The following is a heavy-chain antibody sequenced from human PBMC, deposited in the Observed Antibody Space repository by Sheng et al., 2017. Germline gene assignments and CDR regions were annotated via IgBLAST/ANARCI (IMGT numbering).Heavy chain of an antibody. CDR2: INAYNGNT. CDR3: ASANWGSLFTDY. CDR1: GYSFTSSG. V-gene: IGHV1-18*01. J-gene: IGHJ4*02. Sequence: QVQLVQSGAEVKKPGASVKVSCKVSGYSFTSSGISWVRQAPGQGLEWMGCINAYNGNTKYSQKFQGRVTMTTDISSSTAYMQLRSLRSDDTAVYYCASANWGSLFTDYWAREPWSPSPQ. D-gene: IGHD7-27*01.